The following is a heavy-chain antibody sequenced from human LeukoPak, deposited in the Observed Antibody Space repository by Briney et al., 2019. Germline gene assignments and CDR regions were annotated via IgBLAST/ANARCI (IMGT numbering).Heavy chain of an antibody. D-gene: IGHD4-11*01. CDR2: IVVGSGNT. CDR1: GFTFTSSA. CDR3: AADFTTVTTYDGYMDV. Sequence: GASVKVSCEASGFTFTSSAVQWVRQARGQRLEWIGWIVVGSGNTNYAQKFQERVTITRDMSTSTAYMELSSLRSEDTAVYYCAADFTTVTTYDGYMDVWGKGTTVTVSS. V-gene: IGHV1-58*01. J-gene: IGHJ6*03.